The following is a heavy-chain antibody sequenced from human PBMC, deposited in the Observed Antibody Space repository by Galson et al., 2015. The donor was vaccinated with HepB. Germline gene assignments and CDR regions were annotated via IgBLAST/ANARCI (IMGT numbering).Heavy chain of an antibody. CDR2: MNPNSGNT. Sequence: SVKVSCKASGYTFTSYDINWVRQATGQGLEWMGWMNPNSGNTGYAQKFQGRVTMTRNTSISTAYMELSSLRSEDAAVYYCARVDTGPYYDFWSGYYRRDYYYYMDVWGKGTTVTVSS. D-gene: IGHD3-3*01. CDR3: ARVDTGPYYDFWSGYYRRDYYYYMDV. V-gene: IGHV1-8*01. J-gene: IGHJ6*03. CDR1: GYTFTSYD.